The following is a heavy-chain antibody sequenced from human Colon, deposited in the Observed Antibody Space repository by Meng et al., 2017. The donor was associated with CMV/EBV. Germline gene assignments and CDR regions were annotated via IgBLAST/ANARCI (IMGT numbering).Heavy chain of an antibody. V-gene: IGHV1-18*01. Sequence: FTSYGISWVRQAPGQGLEWMGWISAYNGNTNYAQKLQGRVTMTTDTSTSTAYMELRSLRSDDTAVYYCARGEYCSSTSCYEGFTWFDPWGQGTLVTVSS. CDR3: ARGEYCSSTSCYEGFTWFDP. CDR1: FTSYG. J-gene: IGHJ5*02. CDR2: ISAYNGNT. D-gene: IGHD2-2*01.